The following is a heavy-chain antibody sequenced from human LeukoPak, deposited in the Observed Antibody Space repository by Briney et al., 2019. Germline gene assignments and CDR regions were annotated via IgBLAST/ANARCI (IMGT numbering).Heavy chain of an antibody. CDR2: IFYSGST. J-gene: IGHJ4*02. Sequence: SETLSLTCTVSGDSISSGDYYWSWIRQPAGKGLEWIGYIFYSGSTKYNPSLKSRVTMSLDTSKSQFSLKLSSVSAADTAVYYCAKYDTAYNSWGQGTLVIVSS. V-gene: IGHV4-61*10. CDR3: AKYDTAYNS. CDR1: GDSISSGDYY. D-gene: IGHD5-24*01.